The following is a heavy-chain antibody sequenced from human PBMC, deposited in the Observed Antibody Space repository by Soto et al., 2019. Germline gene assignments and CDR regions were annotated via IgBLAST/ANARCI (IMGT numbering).Heavy chain of an antibody. J-gene: IGHJ6*02. CDR1: GFTYSSYS. Sequence: EVQLVESGGGLVKPGGSLRLSCAASGFTYSSYSMNWVRQAPGKGLEWVSSISSSSSYIYYADSVKGRFTISRDNAKNSLYLQMNNLRAEDTAVYYCARQIPNYDFWSGRGAYYYYGMDVWGQGTTVTVSS. D-gene: IGHD3-3*01. CDR2: ISSSSSYI. CDR3: ARQIPNYDFWSGRGAYYYYGMDV. V-gene: IGHV3-21*01.